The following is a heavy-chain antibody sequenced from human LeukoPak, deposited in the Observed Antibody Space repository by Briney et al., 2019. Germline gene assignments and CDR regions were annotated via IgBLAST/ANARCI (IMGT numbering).Heavy chain of an antibody. V-gene: IGHV3-48*03. Sequence: PGGSLRLSCAASGFTFSSYEMNWVRQVPGKGLEWVSYTSSSGSTIYYADSVKGRFTISRDNAKNSLYLQMNSLRAEDTAVYYCARAYDYVWGSYRYGKYYFDYWGQGTLVTVSS. CDR3: ARAYDYVWGSYRYGKYYFDY. D-gene: IGHD3-16*02. CDR1: GFTFSSYE. CDR2: TSSSGSTI. J-gene: IGHJ4*02.